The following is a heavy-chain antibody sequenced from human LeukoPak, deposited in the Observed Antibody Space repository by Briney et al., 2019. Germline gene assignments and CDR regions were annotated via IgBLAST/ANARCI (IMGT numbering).Heavy chain of an antibody. V-gene: IGHV1-2*02. CDR2: INPNSGGT. CDR1: GCTFTEYY. D-gene: IGHD2-2*01. CDR3: ARIRPGSTRDAFDI. J-gene: IGHJ3*02. Sequence: SVTVSCMACGCTFTEYYMHWLRQAPGHGREGMGGINPNSGGTNHAQQLEGRDTMTRDTSISTAYMELSRLRCDYTAVYYCARIRPGSTRDAFDIWGQGTMVTVSS.